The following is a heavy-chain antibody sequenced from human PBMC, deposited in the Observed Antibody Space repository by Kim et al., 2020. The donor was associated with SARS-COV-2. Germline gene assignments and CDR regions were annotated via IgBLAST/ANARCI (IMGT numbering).Heavy chain of an antibody. CDR3: APSPWSDWYFDL. Sequence: GGSLRLSCAASGFTFSSYAMSWVRQAPGKGLEWVSAISGSGGSTYYADSVKGRFTISRDNSKNTLYLQMNSLRAEDTAVYYCAPSPWSDWYFDLWGRGTLVTVSS. V-gene: IGHV3-23*01. CDR1: GFTFSSYA. J-gene: IGHJ2*01. CDR2: ISGSGGST.